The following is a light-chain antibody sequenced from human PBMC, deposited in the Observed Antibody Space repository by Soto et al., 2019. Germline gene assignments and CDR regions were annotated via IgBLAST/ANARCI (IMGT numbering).Light chain of an antibody. CDR2: GAS. CDR1: RSVNGNY. V-gene: IGKV3-20*01. J-gene: IGKJ2*01. Sequence: EIVLTQSPGTLSLSPGERATLSCRASRSVNGNYLTWYQQKPGQAPRLLIYGASSRATGIPDRFSGSGSGTDFTLTISRLEPEDFAVYYCQQYGSSFRYTFGQGTKLEIK. CDR3: QQYGSSFRYT.